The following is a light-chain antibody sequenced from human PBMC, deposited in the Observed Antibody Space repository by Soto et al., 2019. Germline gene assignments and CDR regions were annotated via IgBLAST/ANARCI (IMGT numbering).Light chain of an antibody. CDR1: SSDIGGHNY. V-gene: IGLV2-14*01. J-gene: IGLJ1*01. CDR2: EVR. Sequence: QSALTQPASVSGSPGQSITVSCTGTSSDIGGHNYVSWYQQHPGKVPKLIIYEVRNRPSGISNRFSGSKSGNTASLTISGLQAEDEADYYCTSYTSSSPYVFGTGTKVTVL. CDR3: TSYTSSSPYV.